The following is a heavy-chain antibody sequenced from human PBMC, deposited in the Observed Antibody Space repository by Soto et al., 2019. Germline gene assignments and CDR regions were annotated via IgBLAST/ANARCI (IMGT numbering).Heavy chain of an antibody. CDR3: ARSGKDENNWFDP. D-gene: IGHD3-3*01. CDR1: GGSISSGGYY. J-gene: IGHJ5*02. CDR2: IYYSGST. Sequence: SETLSLTCTVSGGSISSGGYYWSWIRQHPGKGLEWVGYIYYSGSTYYNPSLKSRVTISVDTSKNQFSLKLSSVTAADTAVYYCARSGKDENNWFDPWGQGTLVTVSS. V-gene: IGHV4-31*03.